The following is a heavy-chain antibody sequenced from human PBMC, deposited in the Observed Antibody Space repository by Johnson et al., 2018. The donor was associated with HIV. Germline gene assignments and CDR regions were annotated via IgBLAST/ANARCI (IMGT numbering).Heavy chain of an antibody. CDR1: GFTFSDYY. CDR2: IYSGGST. CDR3: AKSQDSSAYDYDFDI. V-gene: IGHV3-66*01. D-gene: IGHD3-22*01. J-gene: IGHJ3*02. Sequence: VQLVESGGGLVKPGESLRLSCAASGFTFSDYYMSWVRQAPGKGLEWVSVIYSGGSTYYADHVKGRFIISRDNSKNTLFLQMNSLRAEDTAVYYCAKSQDSSAYDYDFDIWGQGTMVTVSS.